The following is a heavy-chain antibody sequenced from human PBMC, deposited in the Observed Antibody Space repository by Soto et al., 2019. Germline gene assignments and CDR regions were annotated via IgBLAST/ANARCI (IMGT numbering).Heavy chain of an antibody. J-gene: IGHJ4*02. CDR1: GYTFTSYS. CDR2: INAGNGNT. CDR3: ARGFRASGSTFDS. V-gene: IGHV1-3*01. D-gene: IGHD3-10*01. Sequence: ASVKVSCKASGYTFTSYSIHWVRQAPGQRLDWMGWINAGNGNTKYSQKFQDRLTITRDTSAGTVYMELSSLRSEDTAVYYCARGFRASGSTFDSWGQGTLVTV.